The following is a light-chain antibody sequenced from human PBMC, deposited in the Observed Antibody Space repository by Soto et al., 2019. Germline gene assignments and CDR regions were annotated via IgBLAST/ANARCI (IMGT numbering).Light chain of an antibody. CDR2: GNS. CDR3: QSYDSSLRV. V-gene: IGLV1-40*01. CDR1: SSNIGAGYD. Sequence: QSVLTQPPSVSGAPGQRVTIPCTGSSSNIGAGYDVHWYHQLPGTAPKLLIYGNSNRPSGVPDRFSGSKSGTSASLAITGLQAEDEADYYCQSYDSSLRVFGGGTKLTVL. J-gene: IGLJ2*01.